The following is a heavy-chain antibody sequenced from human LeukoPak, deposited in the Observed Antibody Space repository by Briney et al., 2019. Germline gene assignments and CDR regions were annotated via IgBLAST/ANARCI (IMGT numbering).Heavy chain of an antibody. V-gene: IGHV4-59*12. CDR1: GGSISSYY. Sequence: SETLSLTCTVSGGSISSYYWSWIRQPPGKGLEWIGYIYYSGSTNYNPSLKSRVTISVDTSKNQFSLKLSSVTAADTAVYYCARVGQWLVRSQSLFDYWGQGTLVTVSS. D-gene: IGHD6-19*01. CDR2: IYYSGST. CDR3: ARVGQWLVRSQSLFDY. J-gene: IGHJ4*02.